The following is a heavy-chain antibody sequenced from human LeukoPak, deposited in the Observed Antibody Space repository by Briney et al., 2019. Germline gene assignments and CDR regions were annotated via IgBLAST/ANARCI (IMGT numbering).Heavy chain of an antibody. CDR3: ARGERAYCSSTSCYTAGDY. J-gene: IGHJ4*02. CDR1: GFTVSSNY. Sequence: PGGSLRLSCAASGFTVSSNYMSWVRQAPGKGLEWVSVIYSGGSTYYADSVKGRFTISRDNSKNTLYLQMNSLRAEDTAVYYCARGERAYCSSTSCYTAGDYWGQGTLVTVSS. D-gene: IGHD2-2*02. CDR2: IYSGGST. V-gene: IGHV3-53*05.